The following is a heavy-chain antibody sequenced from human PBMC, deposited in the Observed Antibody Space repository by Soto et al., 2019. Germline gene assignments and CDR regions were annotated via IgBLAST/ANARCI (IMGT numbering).Heavy chain of an antibody. CDR2: ISSSSSYI. D-gene: IGHD3-22*01. Sequence: GGSLRLSCAASGFTFSSYSMNWVRQAPGKGLEWVSSISSSSSYIYYADSVKGRFTISRDNAKNSLYLQMNSLRAEDTAVYYCARVVVVKDAFDIWGQGTMVTVSS. CDR1: GFTFSSYS. V-gene: IGHV3-21*01. CDR3: ARVVVVKDAFDI. J-gene: IGHJ3*02.